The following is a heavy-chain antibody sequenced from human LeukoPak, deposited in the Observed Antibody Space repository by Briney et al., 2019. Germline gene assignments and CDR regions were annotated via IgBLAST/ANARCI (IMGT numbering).Heavy chain of an antibody. D-gene: IGHD1-26*01. CDR3: ARVPLDSGSYHYFDY. CDR2: IYYSGST. Sequence: SQTLSLTCTVSGGSISSGGYYWSWIRQHPGKGLEWIGYIYYSGSTYYNPSLKNRVTMSVDTSKNQFSLRLTSVTAADTAVYYCARVPLDSGSYHYFDYWGQGTLVTVSS. J-gene: IGHJ4*02. V-gene: IGHV4-31*03. CDR1: GGSISSGGYY.